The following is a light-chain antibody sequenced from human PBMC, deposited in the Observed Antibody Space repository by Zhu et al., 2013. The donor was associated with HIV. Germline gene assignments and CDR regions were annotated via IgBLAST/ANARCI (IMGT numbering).Light chain of an antibody. V-gene: IGKV4-1*01. J-gene: IGKJ3*01. CDR1: QSVLYSSNNKNY. CDR2: AAS. CDR3: QKYNSAPFT. Sequence: DIVMTQSPDSLAVSLGERATINCKSSQSVLYSSNNKNYLAWYQQKPGKVPEVLMYAASTLQPGVPSRFSGSGSGTDFTLTISSLQPEDFATYYCQKYNSAPFTFGPGTKVDIK.